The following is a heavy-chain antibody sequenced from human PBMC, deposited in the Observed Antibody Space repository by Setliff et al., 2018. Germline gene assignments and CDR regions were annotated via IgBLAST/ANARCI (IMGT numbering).Heavy chain of an antibody. J-gene: IGHJ3*02. CDR1: GFTFSSYA. V-gene: IGHV3-23*01. CDR3: AKDELDDSDSSAYYDAFEI. Sequence: PGGSLRLSCAASGFTFSSYAMSWVRQAPGKGLEWVSAISGSGGRTYYADSVKGRFTISRDNSKNTLYLQTNSLRAEDTAVYYCAKDELDDSDSSAYYDAFEIWGQGTMVTVSS. CDR2: ISGSGGRT. D-gene: IGHD3-22*01.